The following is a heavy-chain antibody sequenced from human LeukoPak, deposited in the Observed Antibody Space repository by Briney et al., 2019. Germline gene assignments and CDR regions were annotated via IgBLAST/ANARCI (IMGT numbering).Heavy chain of an antibody. V-gene: IGHV4-30-4*01. D-gene: IGHD3-22*01. CDR2: IYYSGST. CDR3: ARGYSTITMIVVVTPPDY. Sequence: PSQTLSLTCTVSGGSISSGDYYWSWIRQPPGKGLEWIGYIYYSGSTYYNPSLKSRVTISVDTSKNQFSLKLSSVTAADTAVYYCARGYSTITMIVVVTPPDYWGQGTLVTVSS. CDR1: GGSISSGDYY. J-gene: IGHJ4*02.